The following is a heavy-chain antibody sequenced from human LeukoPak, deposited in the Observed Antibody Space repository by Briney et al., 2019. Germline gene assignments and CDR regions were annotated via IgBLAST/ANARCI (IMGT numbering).Heavy chain of an antibody. CDR2: TNTDGSST. J-gene: IGHJ4*02. V-gene: IGHV3-74*01. Sequence: GGSLRLSCAASGFTFSSYWMHWVRQAPGKGLVWVSRTNTDGSSTTYADSVKGRFTISRDNAKNTLHLQMNSLRAEDTAVYYCARDPVLDDYGGNSPYWGQGTLVTVSS. CDR3: ARDPVLDDYGGNSPY. CDR1: GFTFSSYW. D-gene: IGHD4-23*01.